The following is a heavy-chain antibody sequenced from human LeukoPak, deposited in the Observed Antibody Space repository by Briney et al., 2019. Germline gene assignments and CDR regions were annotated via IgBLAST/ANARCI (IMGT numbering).Heavy chain of an antibody. CDR3: ARGPSRPYYDFWSGYYFNY. CDR2: MNPNSGNT. J-gene: IGHJ4*02. D-gene: IGHD3-3*01. V-gene: IGHV1-8*03. Sequence: ASVKVSCKASGYTFTSYDINWVRQATGQGLEWMGWMNPNSGNTGYAQKFQGRVTITRNTSLSTAYMELSSLRSEDTAVYYCARGPSRPYYDFWSGYYFNYWGQGTLVTVSS. CDR1: GYTFTSYD.